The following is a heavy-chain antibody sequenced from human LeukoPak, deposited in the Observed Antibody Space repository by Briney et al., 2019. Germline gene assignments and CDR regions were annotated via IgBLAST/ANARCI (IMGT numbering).Heavy chain of an antibody. CDR3: AKEHLGYCSSTSCLPGDYGMDV. CDR1: GFTFSSYA. D-gene: IGHD2-2*01. J-gene: IGHJ6*02. CDR2: ISGSGGST. Sequence: GGSLRLSCAASGFTFSSYAMSWVRQAPGKGLEWVSGISGSGGSTYYADSVKGRFTISRDNSKNTLYLQMNSLRAEDTAVYYCAKEHLGYCSSTSCLPGDYGMDVWGQGTTVTVSS. V-gene: IGHV3-23*01.